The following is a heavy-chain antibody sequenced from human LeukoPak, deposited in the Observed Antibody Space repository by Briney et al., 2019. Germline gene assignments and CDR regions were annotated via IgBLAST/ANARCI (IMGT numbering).Heavy chain of an antibody. Sequence: PGGSLRLSCAASGFTFSSYWMHWVRQAPGKGLVWVSRINTDGSSRGYADSVKGRFTISRDNAKNTLYLQMNSLRAEDTAVYYCAKVFMYYYDSSGPNWFDPWGQGTLVTVSS. V-gene: IGHV3-74*01. CDR3: AKVFMYYYDSSGPNWFDP. CDR2: INTDGSSR. J-gene: IGHJ5*02. D-gene: IGHD3-22*01. CDR1: GFTFSSYW.